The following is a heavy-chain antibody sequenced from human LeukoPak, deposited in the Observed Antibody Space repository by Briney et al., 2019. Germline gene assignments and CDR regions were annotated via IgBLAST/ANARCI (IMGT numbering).Heavy chain of an antibody. CDR3: AKGTGYTSSSGSVLDY. V-gene: IGHV3-23*01. CDR1: GFTFNNYA. Sequence: PGGSLRLSGAASGFTFNNYAMNWVRQAPGKGLELVSVISGGSTHYADSVKGRFTISRDNSKDTLYLQMNSLRAEDTAVYYCAKGTGYTSSSGSVLDYWGQGTLVTVSS. D-gene: IGHD6-6*01. J-gene: IGHJ4*02. CDR2: ISGGST.